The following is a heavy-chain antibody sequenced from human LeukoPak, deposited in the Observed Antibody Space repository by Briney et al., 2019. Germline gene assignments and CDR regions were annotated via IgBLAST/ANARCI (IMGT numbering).Heavy chain of an antibody. CDR3: ARDGAYGEISAASGYFDL. CDR2: ISSSSSYI. D-gene: IGHD3-10*01. Sequence: KPGGSLRLSCAASGFTFSSYSMNWVRQAPGKGLEWVSSISSSSSYIYYADSVKGRFTISRDNAKNSLYLQMNSLRAEDTAVYYCARDGAYGEISAASGYFDLWGHGTLVTVSS. J-gene: IGHJ2*01. V-gene: IGHV3-21*01. CDR1: GFTFSSYS.